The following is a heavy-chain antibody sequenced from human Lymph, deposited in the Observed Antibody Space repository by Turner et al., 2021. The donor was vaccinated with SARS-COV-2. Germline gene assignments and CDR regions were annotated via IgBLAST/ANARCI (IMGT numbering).Heavy chain of an antibody. Sequence: QVQLVESGGGVVQPGRSLRLSCAASGFTFNNYPMHWVRQAPGKGLEWVAVISYDGSNKYYADSVKGRFTISRDNSKNTLYLQMNSRRAEDTAVYYCARDSSGSGTLDYWGQGTLVTVSS. D-gene: IGHD3-10*01. CDR2: ISYDGSNK. CDR3: ARDSSGSGTLDY. V-gene: IGHV3-30-3*01. CDR1: GFTFNNYP. J-gene: IGHJ4*02.